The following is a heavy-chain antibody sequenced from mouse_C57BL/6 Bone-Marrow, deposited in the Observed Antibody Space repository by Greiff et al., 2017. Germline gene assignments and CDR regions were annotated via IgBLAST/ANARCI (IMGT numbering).Heavy chain of an antibody. CDR3: ARIRARLGLPY. CDR2: IWWAGDM. J-gene: IGHJ3*01. CDR1: GFSLSTFVMG. D-gene: IGHD4-1*01. V-gene: IGHV8-8*01. Sequence: QVPLKECGPGILQPSQTLSLTCSFSGFSLSTFVMGVGWIRQPSGKGLEWLAHIWWAGDMYYNPALKSRLTISKATSKNQVFLKIANVDTAETATYYCARIRARLGLPYWGQGALVTVSA.